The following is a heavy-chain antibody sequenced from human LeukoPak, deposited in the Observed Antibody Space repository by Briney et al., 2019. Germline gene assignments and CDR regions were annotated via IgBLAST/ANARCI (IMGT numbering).Heavy chain of an antibody. CDR3: AHRRTMDRPNMPRGSRNGFDI. D-gene: IGHD3-10*01. Sequence: SGPTLVNPTQTLTLTCTFSGFSLSTSGEGVGWIRQPPGKALEWLAFIYWNDDERYRPSLKSRVTITKDTSRNQVVLTMTNMDPVDTGTYYCAHRRTMDRPNMPRGSRNGFDIWGQGTLVTVSS. CDR2: IYWNDDE. V-gene: IGHV2-5*01. J-gene: IGHJ3*02. CDR1: GFSLSTSGEG.